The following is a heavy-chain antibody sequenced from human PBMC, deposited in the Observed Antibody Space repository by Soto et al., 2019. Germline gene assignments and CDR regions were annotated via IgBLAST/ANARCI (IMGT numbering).Heavy chain of an antibody. Sequence: SETLSLTCTVSGGSISSGGYYWSWIRQHPGKGLEWIGYIYYSGSTYYNPSLKSRVTISVDTSKNQFSLKLSSVTAADTAVYYCARVRLFWHKYFDYWGQGTLVTVSS. D-gene: IGHD3-22*01. J-gene: IGHJ4*02. CDR2: IYYSGST. CDR1: GGSISSGGYY. CDR3: ARVRLFWHKYFDY. V-gene: IGHV4-31*03.